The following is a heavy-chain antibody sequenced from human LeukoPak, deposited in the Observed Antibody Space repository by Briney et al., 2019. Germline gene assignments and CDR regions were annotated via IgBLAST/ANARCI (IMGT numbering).Heavy chain of an antibody. Sequence: SETLSLTCTVSGGSISSYYWSWIRQPPGKGLEWIGSIYYSGSTYYNPSLKSRVTISVDTSKNQFSLKLSSVTAADTAVYYCAREDSSGYIAYWGQGTLVTVSS. V-gene: IGHV4-59*12. CDR1: GGSISSYY. CDR3: AREDSSGYIAY. J-gene: IGHJ4*02. D-gene: IGHD3-22*01. CDR2: IYYSGST.